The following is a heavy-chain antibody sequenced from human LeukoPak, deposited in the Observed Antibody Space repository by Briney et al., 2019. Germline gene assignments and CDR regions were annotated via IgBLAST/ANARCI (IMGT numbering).Heavy chain of an antibody. V-gene: IGHV4-34*01. D-gene: IGHD1-1*01. J-gene: IGHJ5*02. CDR1: SESFSTYY. Sequence: PSETLSLTCAVYSESFSTYYWSWIRQPPGKGLEWIGEINHSGSTNYNPSLKSRVTISVDTSKNQFSLKLSSVTAADTAVYYCARPALYRRAWFDPWGQGTLVTVSS. CDR2: INHSGST. CDR3: ARPALYRRAWFDP.